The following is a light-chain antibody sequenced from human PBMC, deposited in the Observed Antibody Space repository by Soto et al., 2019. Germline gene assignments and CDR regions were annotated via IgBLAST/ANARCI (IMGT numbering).Light chain of an antibody. CDR1: QSISNY. V-gene: IGKV1-39*01. Sequence: DIQMTQSPSSLSASVGDRVTITCRASQSISNYLNWYQQKPRKAPKLLISAASSLQSGVPSRFSGSGSGTDFTLTISCLQPEDFATYYCQQSYSTPLGFGQGTRLEIK. J-gene: IGKJ5*01. CDR2: AAS. CDR3: QQSYSTPLG.